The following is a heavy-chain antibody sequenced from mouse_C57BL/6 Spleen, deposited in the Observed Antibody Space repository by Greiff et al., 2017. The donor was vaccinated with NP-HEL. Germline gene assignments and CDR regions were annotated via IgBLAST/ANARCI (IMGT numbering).Heavy chain of an antibody. V-gene: IGHV2-2*01. J-gene: IGHJ4*01. CDR2: IWSGGST. Sequence: QVQLKQSGPGLVQPSQSLSITCTVSGFSLTSYGVHWVRQSPGKGLEWLGVIWSGGSTDYNAAFISRLSIRKDNSKSQVFFKMNSLQADDTAIYYWARNEDSSGYVSMDYWGQGTSVTVSS. CDR3: ARNEDSSGYVSMDY. D-gene: IGHD3-2*02. CDR1: GFSLTSYG.